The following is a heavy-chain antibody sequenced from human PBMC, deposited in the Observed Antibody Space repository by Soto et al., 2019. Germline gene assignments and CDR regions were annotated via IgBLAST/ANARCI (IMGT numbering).Heavy chain of an antibody. CDR1: GYTFTSYD. V-gene: IGHV1-8*01. CDR2: MNPNSGNT. Sequence: ASVKVSCKASGYTFTSYDINWVRQATGQGLEWMGWMNPNSGNTGYAQKFQGRVAMTRNTSISTAYMELSSLRSEDTAVYYCATFSRRRPRDAFDIWGQGTMVTVSS. CDR3: ATFSRRRPRDAFDI. J-gene: IGHJ3*02.